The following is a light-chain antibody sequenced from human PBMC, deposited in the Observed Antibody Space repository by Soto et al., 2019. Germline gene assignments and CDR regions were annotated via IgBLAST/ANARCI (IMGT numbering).Light chain of an antibody. CDR2: GAS. Sequence: IPMTPSPSPPSSSVGDRVTITFRGSQSISTFLNWYQQKPGKAPKLLIYGASNLESGVPSTFSGSGSGTDFTLTISSLQPEDFATYYCQQCFSTPLLTFGGGTKVDIK. CDR1: QSISTF. V-gene: IGKV1-39*01. J-gene: IGKJ4*01. CDR3: QQCFSTPLLT.